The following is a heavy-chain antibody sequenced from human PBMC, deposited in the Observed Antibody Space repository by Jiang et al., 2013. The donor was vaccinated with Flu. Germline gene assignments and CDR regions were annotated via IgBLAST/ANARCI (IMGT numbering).Heavy chain of an antibody. CDR3: AREGRDILTGYYCCGTPI. Sequence: KPSETLSLTCTVSGGSISSSAYYWGWIRQPPGKGLEWIGSLYYSGSAYYNPSLKSRVTISVDTSKNQFSLKLSSVTAADTAVYYCAREGRDILTGYYCCGTPIWGQGTMVTVSS. CDR2: LYYSGSA. D-gene: IGHD3-9*01. V-gene: IGHV4-39*07. J-gene: IGHJ3*02. CDR1: GGSISSSAYY.